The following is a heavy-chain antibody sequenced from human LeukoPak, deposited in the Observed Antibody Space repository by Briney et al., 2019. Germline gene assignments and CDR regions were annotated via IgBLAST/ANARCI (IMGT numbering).Heavy chain of an antibody. Sequence: GGSLILSCAASGFDFSGFYMHWVRQASGRGLEWVGLIRSKARSYTTVYAEAVKGRFSISRDDSENTAYLQMNSLKADDTAVYYCTRQDCSGGSCSYVDYWGQGTLVTVSS. CDR2: IRSKARSYTT. CDR1: GFDFSGFY. D-gene: IGHD2-15*01. V-gene: IGHV3-73*01. CDR3: TRQDCSGGSCSYVDY. J-gene: IGHJ4*02.